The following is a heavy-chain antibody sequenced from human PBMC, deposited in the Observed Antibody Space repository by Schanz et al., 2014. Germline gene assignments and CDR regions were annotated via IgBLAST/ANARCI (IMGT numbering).Heavy chain of an antibody. J-gene: IGHJ4*02. V-gene: IGHV1-69*08. CDR1: GGTFSSYT. Sequence: QVQLVQSEAEVKKPGSSVKVSCKASGGTFSSYTISWVRQAPGQGLEWMGRIIPILGIANYAQNFQGRVTITADKSTSTAYMDLRSLRSDDTAVYYCARDQSPYTNSSDVRYFDYWGQGSLXTVSS. CDR3: ARDQSPYTNSSDVRYFDY. CDR2: IIPILGIA. D-gene: IGHD6-6*01.